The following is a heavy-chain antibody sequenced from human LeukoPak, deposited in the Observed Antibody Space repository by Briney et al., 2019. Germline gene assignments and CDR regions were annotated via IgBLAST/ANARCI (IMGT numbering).Heavy chain of an antibody. Sequence: GGSLRLSCAASGFTVSSNYMSWVRQAPGKGLEWVSVIYSGGSTYYADSVKGRFTISRDNSKNTLYLQMNSLRAEDTAVYYCARDPPVTTTGVWFDPWGQGTLVTVSS. J-gene: IGHJ5*02. CDR1: GFTVSSNY. CDR3: ARDPPVTTTGVWFDP. CDR2: IYSGGST. V-gene: IGHV3-53*01. D-gene: IGHD4-17*01.